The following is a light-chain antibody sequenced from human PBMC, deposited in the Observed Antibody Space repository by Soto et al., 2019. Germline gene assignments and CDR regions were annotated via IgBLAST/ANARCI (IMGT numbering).Light chain of an antibody. CDR2: GNG. J-gene: IGLJ1*01. CDR1: SSNIGAGYD. Sequence: QSVLTQPPSVSGAPGQRVTISCTGSSSNIGAGYDVHWYQQLPGTAPKLLIYGNGNRPSGVPDRFSGSKSGTSASLAITGLQAEDEADYYCQSYDSSLSGSELFGPGTKVTVL. CDR3: QSYDSSLSGSEL. V-gene: IGLV1-40*01.